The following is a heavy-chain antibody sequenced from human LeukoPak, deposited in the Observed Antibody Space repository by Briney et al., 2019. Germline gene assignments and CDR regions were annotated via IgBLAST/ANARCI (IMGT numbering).Heavy chain of an antibody. J-gene: IGHJ5*02. V-gene: IGHV3-48*04. Sequence: GGSLRLSCAASGFTFGSYSVNWVRQAPGKGLEWVSYISSSSSTIYYADSVKGRFTIPRDNAKNSVDLQMNSLRAEDTGVYYCARDLGLWGQGTLVTVSS. CDR3: ARDLGL. CDR1: GFTFGSYS. CDR2: ISSSSSTI.